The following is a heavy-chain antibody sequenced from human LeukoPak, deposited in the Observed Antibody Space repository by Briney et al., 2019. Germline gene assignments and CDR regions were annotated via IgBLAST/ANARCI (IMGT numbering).Heavy chain of an antibody. D-gene: IGHD1-20*01. J-gene: IGHJ3*02. CDR2: INHSGST. CDR3: ARGSEDNWNDLLWAFDI. Sequence: SETLSLTCAVYGGSYSGYYWSWIRQPPGKGLEWIGEINHSGSTNYNPSLKSRVTISVDTSKNQFSLKLSSVTAADTAVYYCARGSEDNWNDLLWAFDIWGQGTMVTVSS. V-gene: IGHV4-34*01. CDR1: GGSYSGYY.